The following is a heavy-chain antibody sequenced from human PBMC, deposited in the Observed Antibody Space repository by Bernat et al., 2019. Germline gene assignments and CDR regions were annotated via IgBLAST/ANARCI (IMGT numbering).Heavy chain of an antibody. CDR1: GFTFSSCA. J-gene: IGHJ4*02. Sequence: EVQLLESGGGLVQPGGSLRLSCAASGFTFSSCAMSWVRQAPGKGLEWVSTLSGSGGGTYYADSVRGRFTISRENAKNSLYLQMNSLRAGDTAVYYCARARGGITIFGVVTSYYDYWGQGTLVTVSS. CDR3: ARARGGITIFGVVTSYYDY. V-gene: IGHV3-23*01. CDR2: LSGSGGGT. D-gene: IGHD3-3*01.